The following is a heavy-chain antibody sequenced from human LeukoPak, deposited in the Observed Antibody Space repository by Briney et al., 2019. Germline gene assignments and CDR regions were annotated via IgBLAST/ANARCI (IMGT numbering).Heavy chain of an antibody. CDR2: ISYDGSNK. V-gene: IGHV3-30*18. Sequence: GWSLRLSCAASGFTFSSYGMHWVRQAPGKGLEWVAVISYDGSNKYYADSVKGRFTISRDNSKNTLYLQMNSLRAEDTAVYYCAKDHSGGVPAVPDYWGQGTLVTVSS. CDR1: GFTFSSYG. CDR3: AKDHSGGVPAVPDY. D-gene: IGHD2-2*01. J-gene: IGHJ4*02.